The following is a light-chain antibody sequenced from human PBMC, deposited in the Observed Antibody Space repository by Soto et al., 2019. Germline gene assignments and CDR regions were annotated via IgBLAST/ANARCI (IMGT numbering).Light chain of an antibody. CDR2: GAA. CDR3: QPYGSSSWT. CDR1: QSVSSSY. J-gene: IGKJ1*01. V-gene: IGKV3-20*01. Sequence: EIVLTQSPGTLSLSPGERATLSCRASQSVSSSYLAWYQQKPGQAPRLLIYGAASRATGIPDRFSGSGSATDFPPTISTPEPEHFAVYYCQPYGSSSWTLGHGTKVDIK.